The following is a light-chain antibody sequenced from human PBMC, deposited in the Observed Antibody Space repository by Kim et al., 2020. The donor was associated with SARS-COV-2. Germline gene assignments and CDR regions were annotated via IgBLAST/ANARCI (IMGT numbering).Light chain of an antibody. CDR1: SSNIGAGYD. J-gene: IGLJ2*01. CDR3: QSYDTSLSAVV. V-gene: IGLV1-40*01. CDR2: GNS. Sequence: QRVTSPCTGTSSNIGAGYDVHWYQQLPGTAPKLLIFGNSNRPSGVPDRFSGSKSATSASLAITGLQAEDEADYYCQSYDTSLSAVVFGGGTQLTVL.